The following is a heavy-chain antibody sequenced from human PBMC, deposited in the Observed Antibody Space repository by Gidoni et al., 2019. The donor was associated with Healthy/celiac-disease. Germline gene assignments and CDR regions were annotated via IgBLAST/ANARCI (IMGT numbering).Heavy chain of an antibody. CDR1: GGSISSYY. CDR2: IYYSGST. CDR3: AREGIIAAAGTGWFDP. V-gene: IGHV4-59*01. Sequence: QVQLQESGPGLVKPSAPLSLTCTVSGGSISSYYWSWIRQPPGKGLEWIGYIYYSGSTNYNPSLKSRVTISVDTSKNQFSLKLSAVTAADTAVYYCAREGIIAAAGTGWFDPWGQGTLVTVSS. D-gene: IGHD6-13*01. J-gene: IGHJ5*02.